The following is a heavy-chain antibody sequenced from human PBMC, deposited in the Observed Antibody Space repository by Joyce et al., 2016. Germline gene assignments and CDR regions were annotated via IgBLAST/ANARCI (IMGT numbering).Heavy chain of an antibody. D-gene: IGHD3-3*01. Sequence: QLQLQESGPGLVKSSETLSLTCTVSGGSISSSSYYWGWIRQPPGKGREWIGTIYYTERTYYNASLKSRVSVSIDTSENQFSLKLSSVTAADTAVYFCARSGRYDLGYFDSWGQGTLVTVSS. CDR2: IYYTERT. CDR1: GGSISSSSYY. J-gene: IGHJ4*02. V-gene: IGHV4-39*01. CDR3: ARSGRYDLGYFDS.